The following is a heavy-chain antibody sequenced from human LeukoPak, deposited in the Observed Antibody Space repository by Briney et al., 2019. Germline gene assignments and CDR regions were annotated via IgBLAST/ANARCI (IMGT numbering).Heavy chain of an antibody. CDR2: ISSSSSYI. CDR3: ARASHRLAATTNWFDP. Sequence: GGSLRLSCAASGFTVSSNYMSWVRQAPGKGLEWVPSISSSSSYIYYADSVKGRFTISRDNAKNSLYLQMNSLRAEDTAVYYCARASHRLAATTNWFDPWGQGTLVTVSS. V-gene: IGHV3-21*01. J-gene: IGHJ5*02. CDR1: GFTVSSNY. D-gene: IGHD2-15*01.